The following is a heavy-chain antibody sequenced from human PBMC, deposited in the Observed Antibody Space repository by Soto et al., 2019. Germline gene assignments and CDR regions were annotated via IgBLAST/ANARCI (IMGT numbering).Heavy chain of an antibody. D-gene: IGHD3-22*01. CDR3: ARPRTSGFYQDFDF. CDR2: IIGTNNYI. CDR1: GFTVSLHS. V-gene: IGHV3-21*01. J-gene: IGHJ4*02. Sequence: GSLRLSCASSGFTVSLHSMAWVRQAPGKGLEWVSSIIGTNNYIYDADSVRGRFTISRDNAKNTLFLQMNSLRAEDTAVYYCARPRTSGFYQDFDFWGQGALVTVSS.